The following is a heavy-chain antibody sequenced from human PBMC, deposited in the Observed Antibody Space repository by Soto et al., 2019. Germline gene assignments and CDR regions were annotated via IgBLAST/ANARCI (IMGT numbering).Heavy chain of an antibody. CDR2: ISGSGGST. J-gene: IGHJ6*04. CDR3: TKKPGGEFTFFGVFFMFGYWEV. CDR1: GFTFSSYA. Sequence: GGSLRLSCAASGFTFSSYAMSWVRQAPGKGLEWVSAISGSGGSTYYADSVKGRFTISRDNSKNTLYLQMNSLRAEDTAVYYCTKKPGGEFTFFGVFFMFGYWEVGGKGTTVTVSS. D-gene: IGHD3-3*01. V-gene: IGHV3-23*01.